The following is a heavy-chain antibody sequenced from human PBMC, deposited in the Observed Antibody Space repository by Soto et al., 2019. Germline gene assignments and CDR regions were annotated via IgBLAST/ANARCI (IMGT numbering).Heavy chain of an antibody. CDR3: ARGDYYDSTTAFIDY. J-gene: IGHJ4*02. CDR1: GYTFTTYT. Sequence: GASVKVSCKASGYTFTTYTMHWVRQAPGQRLEWMGWINAGNGNTKYSQKFQGRVTITRDTSASTAYMELSSLRSEDTAVYYCARGDYYDSTTAFIDYCGQGTLVTVYS. V-gene: IGHV1-3*01. CDR2: INAGNGNT. D-gene: IGHD3-22*01.